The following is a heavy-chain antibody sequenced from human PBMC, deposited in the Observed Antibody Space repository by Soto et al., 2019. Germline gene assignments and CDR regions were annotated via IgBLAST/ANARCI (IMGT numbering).Heavy chain of an antibody. CDR2: IYYSGST. V-gene: IGHV4-59*08. CDR1: GGSISSYY. CDR3: ARRGVRVVVPARNYYYYYMDV. D-gene: IGHD2-2*01. Sequence: SETLSLTCTVSGGSISSYYWSWIRQPPGKGLEWIGYIYYSGSTNYNPSLKSRVTISVDTSKNQFSLKLSSVTAADTAVYYCARRGVRVVVPARNYYYYYMDVGGKGTTVTVSS. J-gene: IGHJ6*03.